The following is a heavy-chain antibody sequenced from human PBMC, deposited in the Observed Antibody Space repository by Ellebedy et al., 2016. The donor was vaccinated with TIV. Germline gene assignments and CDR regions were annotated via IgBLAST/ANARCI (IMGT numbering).Heavy chain of an antibody. D-gene: IGHD6-19*01. V-gene: IGHV3-23*01. CDR1: GFTFSSYA. CDR2: ISGSGGST. Sequence: GESLKISXAASGFTFSSYAMSWVRQAPGKGLEWVSAISGSGGSTYYADSVKGRFTISRDNSKNTLYLQMNSLRAEDTAVYYCARYHSSGWPPAYGWFDPWGQGTLVTVSS. CDR3: ARYHSSGWPPAYGWFDP. J-gene: IGHJ5*02.